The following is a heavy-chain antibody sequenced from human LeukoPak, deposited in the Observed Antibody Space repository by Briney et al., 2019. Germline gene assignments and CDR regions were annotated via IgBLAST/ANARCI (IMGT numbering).Heavy chain of an antibody. J-gene: IGHJ6*03. Sequence: GGSLRLSCAASGFTFSSYEMNWVRQAPGKGLEWVSYISSSGSTIYYADSVKGRFTISRDNSKNTLYLQMGSLRAEDMAVYYCARRMGAYDILTGYYYYYYMDVWGKGTTVTISS. CDR3: ARRMGAYDILTGYYYYYYMDV. V-gene: IGHV3-48*03. CDR2: ISSSGSTI. CDR1: GFTFSSYE. D-gene: IGHD3-9*01.